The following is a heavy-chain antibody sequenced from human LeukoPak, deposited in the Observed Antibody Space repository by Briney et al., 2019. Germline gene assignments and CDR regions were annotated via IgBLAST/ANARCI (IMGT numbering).Heavy chain of an antibody. V-gene: IGHV3-30-3*01. D-gene: IGHD2-15*01. CDR1: GFTFSSYA. CDR3: ARDASVSLYWDFDY. J-gene: IGHJ4*02. CDR2: ISYDGSNK. Sequence: PGGSLRLSCAASGFTFSSYAMHWVRQAPGKGLEWVAVISYDGSNKYYADSVKGRFTISRDNSKNTLYLQMNSLRAEDTAVYYCARDASVSLYWDFDYWGQGTLVTVSS.